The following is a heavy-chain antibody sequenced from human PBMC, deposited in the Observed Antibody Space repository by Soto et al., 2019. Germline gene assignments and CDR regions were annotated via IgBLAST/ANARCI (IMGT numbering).Heavy chain of an antibody. J-gene: IGHJ4*02. CDR3: ARVKYYYDSSGYYLTDY. V-gene: IGHV1-69*06. CDR1: GGTFSSYA. CDR2: IIPIFGTA. D-gene: IGHD3-22*01. Sequence: RASVKVSCKASGGTFSSYAISWVRQAPGQGLEWMGGIIPIFGTANYAQKFQGRVTITADKSTSTAYMELSSLRSEDTAVYYCARVKYYYDSSGYYLTDYWGQGTLVTVSS.